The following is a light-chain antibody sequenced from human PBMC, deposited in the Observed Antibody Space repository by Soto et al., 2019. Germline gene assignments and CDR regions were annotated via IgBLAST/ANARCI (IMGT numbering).Light chain of an antibody. CDR2: EDN. J-gene: IGLJ1*01. CDR1: SSDVGFSNL. V-gene: IGLV2-23*01. CDR3: CSYAGGSSFRYV. Sequence: QSALTQPASVSGSPGQSITISCTGTSSDVGFSNLVSWYQQHPGKGPKLIILEDNKRPSGVSDRFSGSKSDNTASLTISGLQSEDEADYYCCSYAGGSSFRYVFGSGTKVTVL.